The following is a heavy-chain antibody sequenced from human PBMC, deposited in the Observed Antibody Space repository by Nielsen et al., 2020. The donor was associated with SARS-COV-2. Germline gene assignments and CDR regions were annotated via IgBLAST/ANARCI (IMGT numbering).Heavy chain of an antibody. CDR1: GGSISSGDYY. CDR2: IYYSGST. CDR3: ARHDYGDYVDY. D-gene: IGHD4-17*01. V-gene: IGHV4-30-4*01. Sequence: SETLSLTCTVSGGSISSGDYYWSWIRQPPGKGLEWIGYIYYSGSTYYNPSLKSRVTISVDTSKNQFSLKLSSVTAADTAMYYCARHDYGDYVDYWGQGTLVTVSS. J-gene: IGHJ4*02.